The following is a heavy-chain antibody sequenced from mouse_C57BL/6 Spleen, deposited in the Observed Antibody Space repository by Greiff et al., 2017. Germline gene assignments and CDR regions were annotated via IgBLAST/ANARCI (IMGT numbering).Heavy chain of an antibody. CDR1: GYTFTDYY. Sequence: VQLQQSGPELVKPGASVKISCKASGYTFTDYYMNWVQQSHGKSLEWIGDINPNNGGTSYNQKFKGQATLTVDKSSSTAYMELRSLTSEDAAVYYCTRVDGYEYYYAMDYWGQGTSVTVSS. D-gene: IGHD2-2*01. J-gene: IGHJ4*01. CDR3: TRVDGYEYYYAMDY. V-gene: IGHV1-26*01. CDR2: INPNNGGT.